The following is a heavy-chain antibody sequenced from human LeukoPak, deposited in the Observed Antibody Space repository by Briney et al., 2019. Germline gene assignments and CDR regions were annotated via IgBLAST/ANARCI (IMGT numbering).Heavy chain of an antibody. CDR3: ARDKAVGATLFGY. CDR2: IKQDGSEK. J-gene: IGHJ4*02. V-gene: IGHV3-7*01. Sequence: GGSLRLSYAASGFTFSSYWMSWVRQAPGKGLEWVANIKQDGSEKYYVDSVKGRFTISRDNAKNSLYLQMNSLRAEDTAVYYCARDKAVGATLFGYWGQGTLVTVSS. D-gene: IGHD1-26*01. CDR1: GFTFSSYW.